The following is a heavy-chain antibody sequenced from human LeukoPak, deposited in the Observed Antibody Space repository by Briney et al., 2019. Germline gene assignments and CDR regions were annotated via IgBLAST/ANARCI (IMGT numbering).Heavy chain of an antibody. CDR3: ARDSVAGFDY. D-gene: IGHD6-19*01. V-gene: IGHV6-1*01. CDR2: TYYRSKWYN. J-gene: IGHJ4*02. CDR1: GDSVSSNSAA. Sequence: SQTLSLTCAISGDSVSSNSAAWNWIRQSPSRGLEWLGRTYYRSKWYNDYAVSVRNRITINPVTSKDQFSLQLSSVTPEDTAVYYCARDSVAGFDYWGQGTLVTVSS.